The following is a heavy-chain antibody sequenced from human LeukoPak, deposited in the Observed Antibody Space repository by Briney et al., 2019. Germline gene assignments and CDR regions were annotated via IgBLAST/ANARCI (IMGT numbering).Heavy chain of an antibody. CDR2: IYYSGST. Sequence: SETLSLTCTVSGGSISSSSYYWGWVRQPPGKGLEWIVSIYYSGSTYYNPALKSRFTICVNTSKNQLSLKLSSVTAADTAVYYCARRPTYYYGSGSYTWGQGTLVTVSS. V-gene: IGHV4-39*01. J-gene: IGHJ5*02. D-gene: IGHD3-10*01. CDR1: GGSISSSSYY. CDR3: ARRPTYYYGSGSYT.